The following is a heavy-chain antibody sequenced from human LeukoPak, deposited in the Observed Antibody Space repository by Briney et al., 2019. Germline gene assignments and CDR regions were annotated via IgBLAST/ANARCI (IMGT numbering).Heavy chain of an antibody. V-gene: IGHV3-66*01. Sequence: GGSLRLSCAASGFTVSSNYMSWVRQAPGKGLEWVAEINSGGSTYYEDSVKGRFTIPRDNSKNTQYLQMNSLRADDMAVYYCARDRLGGYSYGYEGWFDPWGQGTLVTVSS. CDR2: INSGGST. D-gene: IGHD5-18*01. CDR1: GFTVSSNY. J-gene: IGHJ5*02. CDR3: ARDRLGGYSYGYEGWFDP.